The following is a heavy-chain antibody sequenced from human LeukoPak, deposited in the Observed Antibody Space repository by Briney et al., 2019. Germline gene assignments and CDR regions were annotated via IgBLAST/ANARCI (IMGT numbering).Heavy chain of an antibody. CDR1: GGSISSYY. CDR3: ARGPRDGYNRVDAFDI. Sequence: SETLSLTCTVSGGSISSYYWSWIRQPPGKGLEWIGYIYYSGSTNYNPSLKSRVTISVDTSKSQFSLKLSSVTAADTAVYYRARGPRDGYNRVDAFDIWGQGTMVTVSS. D-gene: IGHD5-24*01. V-gene: IGHV4-59*01. J-gene: IGHJ3*02. CDR2: IYYSGST.